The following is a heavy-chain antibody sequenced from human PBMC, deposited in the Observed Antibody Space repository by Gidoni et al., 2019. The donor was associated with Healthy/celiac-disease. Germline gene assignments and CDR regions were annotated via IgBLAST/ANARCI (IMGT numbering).Heavy chain of an antibody. D-gene: IGHD3-3*01. CDR3: ARDNYDFWSGYYHFDY. J-gene: IGHJ4*02. CDR2: IWYDGSNK. V-gene: IGHV3-33*01. Sequence: QVQLVESGGGVVQPGRSLRLSCAASGFTFSSYGMHWVRQAPGKGLEWVAVIWYDGSNKYYADSVKGRFTISRDNSKNTLYLQMNSLRAEDTAVYYCARDNYDFWSGYYHFDYWGQGTLVTVSS. CDR1: GFTFSSYG.